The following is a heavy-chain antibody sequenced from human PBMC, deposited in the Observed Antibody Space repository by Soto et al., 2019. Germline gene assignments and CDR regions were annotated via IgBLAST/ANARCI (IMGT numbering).Heavy chain of an antibody. J-gene: IGHJ5*02. Sequence: QVQLVESGGALVKPGGSLRLSCAASGFSFRDYYMSWIRQAPGKGLEWISYISGSGNTIYYADSVKGRFIISRDNAKNSLFLQMNSLRADDTAVHYCARDRLPMVVVVMGWFDPWGQGTLVTVSS. CDR1: GFSFRDYY. V-gene: IGHV3-11*01. CDR3: ARDRLPMVVVVMGWFDP. D-gene: IGHD3-22*01. CDR2: ISGSGNTI.